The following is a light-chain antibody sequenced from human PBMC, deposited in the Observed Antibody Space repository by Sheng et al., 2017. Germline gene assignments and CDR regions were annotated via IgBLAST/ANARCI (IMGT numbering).Light chain of an antibody. CDR3: QQYNDWPFT. Sequence: EIVMTQSPATLSVSPGERATLSCRASQNVGVNLAWYEQKPGQAPRLLIYGASKRATGIPARFSGSGSGTEFTLTINRLPSEDFAVYYCQQYNDWPFTFGPGTKVDIK. V-gene: IGKV3-15*01. J-gene: IGKJ3*01. CDR1: QNVGVN. CDR2: GAS.